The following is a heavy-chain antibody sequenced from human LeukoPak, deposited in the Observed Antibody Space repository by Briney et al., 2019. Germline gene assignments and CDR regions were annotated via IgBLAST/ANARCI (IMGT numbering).Heavy chain of an antibody. CDR3: ARAESSITIFGVADFDY. Sequence: ASVKVSCKASGYTFTSYYMHWVRQAPGQGLEWMGIINPSGGSTSKAQKFQGRVTMTRDTSTSTVYMELSSLRSEDTAVYYCARAESSITIFGVADFDYWGQGTLVTVSS. J-gene: IGHJ4*02. D-gene: IGHD3-3*01. V-gene: IGHV1-46*03. CDR2: INPSGGST. CDR1: GYTFTSYY.